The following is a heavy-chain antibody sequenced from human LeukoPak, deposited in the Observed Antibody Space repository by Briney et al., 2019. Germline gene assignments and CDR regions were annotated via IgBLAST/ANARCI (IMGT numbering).Heavy chain of an antibody. V-gene: IGHV4-34*01. D-gene: IGHD2-2*01. CDR3: ASTERCSTTCPLDY. CDR2: INHSGST. Sequence: SETLSLTCTVSGDSINGFYWSWIRQPPGKGLEWIGEINHSGSTHYNPSLKSRVTISLDTSKNQFSLKLSSVTAADTAVYYCASTERCSTTCPLDYWGQGTLVTVSS. J-gene: IGHJ4*02. CDR1: GDSINGFY.